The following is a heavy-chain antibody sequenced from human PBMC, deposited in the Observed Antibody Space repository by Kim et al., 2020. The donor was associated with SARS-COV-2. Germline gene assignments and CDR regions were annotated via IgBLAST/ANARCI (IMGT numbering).Heavy chain of an antibody. D-gene: IGHD5-12*01. J-gene: IGHJ3*02. CDR3: AKDPLYSGYDRDDFDI. Sequence: ADAVRGRLTISRDNSKNTLYLQMNSLRDEDTAVYYCAKDPLYSGYDRDDFDIGGQGTMVTVSS. V-gene: IGHV3-23*01.